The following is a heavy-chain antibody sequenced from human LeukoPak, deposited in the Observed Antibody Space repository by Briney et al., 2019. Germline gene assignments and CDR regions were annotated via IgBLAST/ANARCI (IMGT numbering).Heavy chain of an antibody. Sequence: PSETLSLTCAVYGGSFSGYYLSWIRHPPGKGREWIGEINHSGRTNYNPSLKSRVTISVDPSKNQFSLKLSSMTAADPAVYYCARIAKMAIKCVDPTRGYFDYWGQRTLVTVSS. CDR3: ARIAKMAIKCVDPTRGYFDY. D-gene: IGHD5-24*01. CDR2: INHSGRT. CDR1: GGSFSGYY. V-gene: IGHV4-34*01. J-gene: IGHJ4*02.